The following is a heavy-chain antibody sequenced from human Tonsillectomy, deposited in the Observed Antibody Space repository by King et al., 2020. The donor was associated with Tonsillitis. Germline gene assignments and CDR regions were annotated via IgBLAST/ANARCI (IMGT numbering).Heavy chain of an antibody. J-gene: IGHJ4*02. CDR2: ISSSGRTI. CDR3: AREGSGWDFDY. D-gene: IGHD6-19*01. CDR1: GFTFSSYE. V-gene: IGHV3-48*03. Sequence: VQLVESGGGLVQPGGSLRLSCAASGFTFSSYEMNWVRQAPGKGLEWVSDISSSGRTIYYADSVKGRFTISRDNAKNSLYLQMNSLRAEDTAVYYCAREGSGWDFDYWGQGTLVTVSS.